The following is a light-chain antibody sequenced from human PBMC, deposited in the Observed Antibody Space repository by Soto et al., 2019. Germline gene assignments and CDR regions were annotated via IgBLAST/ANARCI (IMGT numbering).Light chain of an antibody. V-gene: IGLV2-14*01. CDR2: EVS. Sequence: QSALTQPASVSGSPGQSITISCTGTSSDVGGYNYVSWYQQHPGKAPRLIIYEVSRRPSGISNRLSGSKSGNTASLTISGLRAVDEADYYCTSYTSSSPYVFGTGTKVTVL. J-gene: IGLJ1*01. CDR3: TSYTSSSPYV. CDR1: SSDVGGYNY.